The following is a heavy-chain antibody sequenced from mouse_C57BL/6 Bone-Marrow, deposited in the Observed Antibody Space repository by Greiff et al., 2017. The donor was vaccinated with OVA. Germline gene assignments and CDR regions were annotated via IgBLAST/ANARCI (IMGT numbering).Heavy chain of an antibody. J-gene: IGHJ4*01. CDR2: ITHSGET. Sequence: QVQLKESGPGLVKPSQSLFLTCSITGFPITSGYYWIWIRQSPGKPLEWMGYITHSGETFYNPSLQSPISITRETSKNQFFLQLNSVTTEDTAMYYCAGDRGYYYEGFYAMCYWGQGTSVTVST. D-gene: IGHD1-1*01. CDR3: AGDRGYYYEGFYAMCY. V-gene: IGHV12-3*01. CDR1: GFPITSGYY.